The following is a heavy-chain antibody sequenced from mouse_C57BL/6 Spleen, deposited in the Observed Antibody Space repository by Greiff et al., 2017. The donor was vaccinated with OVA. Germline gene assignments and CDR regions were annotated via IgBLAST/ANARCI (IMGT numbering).Heavy chain of an antibody. V-gene: IGHV1-82*01. CDR2: FYPGDGGT. CDR3: ARSDCNYRLAY. Sequence: VQLQQSGPELVKPGASVKISCKASGYAFSSSWMNWVKQRPGKGLEWIGRFYPGDGGTNYNGQLKGKATLTADKSSSTAYMQLSSLTSEVSTVDICARSDCNYRLAYWGQGTLVTFSA. D-gene: IGHD2-1*01. CDR1: GYAFSSSW. J-gene: IGHJ3*01.